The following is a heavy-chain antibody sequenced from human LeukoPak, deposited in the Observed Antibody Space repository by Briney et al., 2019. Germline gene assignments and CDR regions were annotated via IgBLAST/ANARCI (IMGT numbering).Heavy chain of an antibody. D-gene: IGHD4-17*01. CDR2: ISSSSSYT. CDR3: ARATTTVTTDWFDH. J-gene: IGHJ5*02. V-gene: IGHV3-11*06. Sequence: GGSLRLSCAASGFTFSDYYMSWVRQAPGKGLEWVSYISSSSSYTNYADSVKGRFTISRDNAKNSLYLQMNSLRAEDTAVYYCARATTTVTTDWFDHWGQGTLVTVSS. CDR1: GFTFSDYY.